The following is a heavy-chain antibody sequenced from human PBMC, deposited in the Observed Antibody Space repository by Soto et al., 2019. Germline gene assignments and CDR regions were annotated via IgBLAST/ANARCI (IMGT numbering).Heavy chain of an antibody. CDR3: AREGYGSGSYDFYYYMDV. CDR2: ISSSSSYI. V-gene: IGHV3-21*01. CDR1: GFPFSSYS. J-gene: IGHJ6*03. Sequence: PGGSLSLSCAASGFPFSSYSMNWVRQAPGKGPEWVSSISSSSSYIYYADSVKGRFTISRDNAKNSLYLQMNSLRAEDTAVYYCAREGYGSGSYDFYYYMDVWGKGTTVTV. D-gene: IGHD3-10*01.